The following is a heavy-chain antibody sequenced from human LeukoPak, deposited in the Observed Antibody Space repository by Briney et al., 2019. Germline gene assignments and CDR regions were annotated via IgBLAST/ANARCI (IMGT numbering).Heavy chain of an antibody. V-gene: IGHV5-51*01. Sequence: KSGESLKISCKVSGYSFTSYCIGWVRQLPGKGLEWMGIIYPGYSGPTYSPSFEGQVTISVDKSINTAYLQWSSLQASDTAMYYCGMSGDRVPLQDDVFDVWGQGTMVTVST. D-gene: IGHD1-26*01. CDR2: IYPGYSGP. CDR3: GMSGDRVPLQDDVFDV. CDR1: GYSFTSYC. J-gene: IGHJ3*01.